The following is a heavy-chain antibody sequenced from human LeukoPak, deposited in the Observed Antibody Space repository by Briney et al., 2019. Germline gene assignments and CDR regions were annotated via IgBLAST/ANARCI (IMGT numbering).Heavy chain of an antibody. Sequence: PSETLSLTCTVSGGSISSGGYYWSWIRQPPGKGLEWIGYIYHSGSTYYNPSLKSRVTISVDRSKNQFSLKLSSVTAADTAVYYCARGNHATYGDLNGGFDYWGQGALVTVSS. CDR2: IYHSGST. CDR1: GGSISSGGYY. CDR3: ARGNHATYGDLNGGFDY. D-gene: IGHD4-17*01. V-gene: IGHV4-30-2*01. J-gene: IGHJ4*02.